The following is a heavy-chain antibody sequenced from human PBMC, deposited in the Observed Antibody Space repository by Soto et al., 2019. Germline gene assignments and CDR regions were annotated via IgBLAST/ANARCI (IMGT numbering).Heavy chain of an antibody. CDR3: ARDAAYYGRLAY. V-gene: IGHV4-31*03. Sequence: SETLSLTCTVSGGSISSGGYYWSWIRQHPGKGLEWIGYIYYSGSTYYNPSLKSRVTISVDTSKNQFSLKLSSVTAADTAVYYCARDAAYYGRLAYWGQGTPVTVSS. CDR2: IYYSGST. J-gene: IGHJ4*02. D-gene: IGHD4-17*01. CDR1: GGSISSGGYY.